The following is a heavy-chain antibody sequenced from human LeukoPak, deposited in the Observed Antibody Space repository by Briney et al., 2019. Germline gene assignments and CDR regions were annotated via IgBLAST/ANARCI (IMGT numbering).Heavy chain of an antibody. CDR1: GFTFRTYA. D-gene: IGHD1-26*01. CDR3: ARDSGSYLQPTDY. Sequence: GGSLRLSCAASGFTFRTYAMTWVRQAPGKGLEWVSSITGNGGSTYYADSVKGRFTISRDNSKNTLYLQMDSLRAEDSAVYHCARDSGSYLQPTDYWGQGTLVTVSS. V-gene: IGHV3-23*01. CDR2: ITGNGGST. J-gene: IGHJ4*02.